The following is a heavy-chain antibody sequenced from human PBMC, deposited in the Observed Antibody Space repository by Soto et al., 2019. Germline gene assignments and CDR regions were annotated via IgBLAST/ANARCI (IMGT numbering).Heavy chain of an antibody. J-gene: IGHJ3*01. CDR1: GFTFSTYA. D-gene: IGHD2-8*01. V-gene: IGHV3-23*01. Sequence: EGQLLESGGGLVQPGGSLRLSCATSGFTFSTYAMSWVRQAPGKGLEWVSAISVSGSVTYYADSVKGRFTISRGNSKITLYLQMNSLRAEDTAVYYCAKEVSSIVETNGHDAFEVWGQGTMVTVSS. CDR2: ISVSGSVT. CDR3: AKEVSSIVETNGHDAFEV.